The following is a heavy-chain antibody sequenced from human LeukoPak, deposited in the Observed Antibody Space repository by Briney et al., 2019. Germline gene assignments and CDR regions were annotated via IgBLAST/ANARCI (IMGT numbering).Heavy chain of an antibody. Sequence: PSETLSLTCAVSGGSISSGGYSWSWIRQPPGKGLEWIGYIYHSGSTYYNPSLKSRVTISVDRSKNQFSLKLSSVTPEDTAVYYCARDQDSSGYYPFDYWGQGTLVTVSS. D-gene: IGHD3-22*01. CDR2: IYHSGST. CDR3: ARDQDSSGYYPFDY. J-gene: IGHJ4*02. CDR1: GGSISSGGYS. V-gene: IGHV4-30-2*01.